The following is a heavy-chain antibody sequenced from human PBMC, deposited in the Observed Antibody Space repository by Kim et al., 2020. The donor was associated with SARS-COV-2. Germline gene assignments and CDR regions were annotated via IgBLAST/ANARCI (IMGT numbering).Heavy chain of an antibody. CDR2: ISSSSSYI. CDR3: ARWRLWFGEPRVYVYGMDV. D-gene: IGHD3-10*01. Sequence: GGSLRLSCAASGFTFSSYSMNWVRQAPGKGLEWVSSISSSSSYIYYADSVKGRFTISRDNAKNSLYLQMNSLRAEDTAVYYCARWRLWFGEPRVYVYGMDVWGQGTTVTVSS. CDR1: GFTFSSYS. J-gene: IGHJ6*02. V-gene: IGHV3-21*01.